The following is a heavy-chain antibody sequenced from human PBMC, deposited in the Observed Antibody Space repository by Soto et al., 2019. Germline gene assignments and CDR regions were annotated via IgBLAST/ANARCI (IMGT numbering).Heavy chain of an antibody. J-gene: IGHJ4*02. CDR3: AREASVYYYDSSGYYYKYFDY. V-gene: IGHV4-59*01. CDR1: GGSISSYY. Sequence: SETLSLTCTVSGGSISSYYWSWIRQPPGKGLEWIGYIYYSGSTNYNPSLKSRVTISVDTSKNQFSLKLSSVTAADTAVYYCAREASVYYYDSSGYYYKYFDYWGQGTLVTVSS. D-gene: IGHD3-22*01. CDR2: IYYSGST.